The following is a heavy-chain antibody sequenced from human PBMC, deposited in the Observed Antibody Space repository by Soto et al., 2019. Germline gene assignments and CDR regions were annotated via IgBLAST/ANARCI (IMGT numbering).Heavy chain of an antibody. D-gene: IGHD3-10*01. J-gene: IGHJ5*02. Sequence: GGSLRLSCAASGFIFSSYWMHWVRQVPGKGPVWVARINSDGRNTKYTDSVKGRFTISRDNAKNTLYLQMNSLRAEDTAVYYCARYFMARGRDSNWFDPWGQGTVVTVSS. CDR3: ARYFMARGRDSNWFDP. V-gene: IGHV3-74*03. CDR1: GFIFSSYW. CDR2: INSDGRNT.